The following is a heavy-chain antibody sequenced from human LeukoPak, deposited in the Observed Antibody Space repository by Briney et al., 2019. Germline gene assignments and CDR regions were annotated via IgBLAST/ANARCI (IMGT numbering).Heavy chain of an antibody. CDR3: ARVGVATSRPELDY. CDR1: GGSFSGYY. J-gene: IGHJ4*02. V-gene: IGHV4-34*01. D-gene: IGHD5-12*01. Sequence: SETLSLTCAVYGGSFSGYYWSWIRQPPGKGLEWIGEINHSGSTNYNPSLKSRVTISVDTSKNQFSLKLSSVTAADTAVYYCARVGVATSRPELDYWGQGTLVTVSS. CDR2: INHSGST.